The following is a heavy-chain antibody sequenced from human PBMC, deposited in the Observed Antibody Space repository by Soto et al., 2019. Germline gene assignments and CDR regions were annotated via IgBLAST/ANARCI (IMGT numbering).Heavy chain of an antibody. CDR1: GGSFSGYY. CDR3: AREGPRFVVVPAARRVDY. D-gene: IGHD2-2*01. Sequence: PSETLSLTCAVYGGSFSGYYWSWIRQPPGKGLEWIGEINHSGSTNYNPSLKSRVTISVDTSKNQFSLKLSSVTAADTAVYYCAREGPRFVVVPAARRVDYWGQGTLVTVSS. V-gene: IGHV4-34*01. CDR2: INHSGST. J-gene: IGHJ4*02.